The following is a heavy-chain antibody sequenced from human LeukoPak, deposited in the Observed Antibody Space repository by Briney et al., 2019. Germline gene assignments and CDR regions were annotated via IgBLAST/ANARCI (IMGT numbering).Heavy chain of an antibody. V-gene: IGHV3-30-3*01. D-gene: IGHD2-15*01. CDR2: ISYDGSNR. CDR3: ARSHRAA. Sequence: GGSLRLSCAASGFTFSSYAMPWVRQAPGKGLEWVAVISYDGSNRYYADSVKGRFTISRDNSKNALYLQMNSLRAEDTAVYYCARSHRAAWGQGTLVTVSS. J-gene: IGHJ1*01. CDR1: GFTFSSYA.